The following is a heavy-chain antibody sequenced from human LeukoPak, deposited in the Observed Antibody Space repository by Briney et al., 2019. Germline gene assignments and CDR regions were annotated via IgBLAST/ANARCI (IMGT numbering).Heavy chain of an antibody. Sequence: ASVKVSCKASVYTFTNFYIHWVRQAPGQGLEWMGWMNPNSGDTSYAREFQDRVTMTRDTSLSTAYMELSRLRSDDTAVYFCARRPINCIITNCYVDYWGQGTLVTVSS. V-gene: IGHV1-2*02. CDR1: VYTFTNFY. CDR3: ARRPINCIITNCYVDY. J-gene: IGHJ4*02. CDR2: MNPNSGDT. D-gene: IGHD2-2*01.